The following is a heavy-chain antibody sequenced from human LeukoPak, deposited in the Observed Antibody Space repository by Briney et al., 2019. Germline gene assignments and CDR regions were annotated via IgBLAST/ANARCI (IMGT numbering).Heavy chain of an antibody. Sequence: SETLSLTCTVSGDSISSYYWSWIRQPPGKGLEWIGEVHLDGRTNFNPSLKSRLTMSVDLSENHVSLKLTSVTAADTAVYYCAREGGFYRPLDYSGQGTLVTVSS. J-gene: IGHJ4*02. V-gene: IGHV4-59*12. CDR2: VHLDGRT. D-gene: IGHD6-25*01. CDR1: GDSISSYY. CDR3: AREGGFYRPLDY.